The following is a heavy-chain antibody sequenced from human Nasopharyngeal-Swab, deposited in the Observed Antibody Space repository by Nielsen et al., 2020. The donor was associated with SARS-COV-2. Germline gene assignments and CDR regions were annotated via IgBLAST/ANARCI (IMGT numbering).Heavy chain of an antibody. V-gene: IGHV1-18*01. D-gene: IGHD3-10*01. J-gene: IGHJ4*02. CDR3: SRRGLWFGDLLSD. Sequence: ASVQVSCKASGYTFRNYVISWVRPAPGQGLEWMGWISAFNGNTNYAQKFQDRVTLTTDTSTSTAYMEVRSLRSDDTAVYYCSRRGLWFGDLLSDWGQGTLVTVSS. CDR2: ISAFNGNT. CDR1: GYTFRNYV.